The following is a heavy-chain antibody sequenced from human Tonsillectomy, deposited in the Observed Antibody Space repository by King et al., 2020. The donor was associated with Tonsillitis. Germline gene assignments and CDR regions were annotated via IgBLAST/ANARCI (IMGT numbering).Heavy chain of an antibody. D-gene: IGHD6-13*01. J-gene: IGHJ4*02. CDR3: ARQRGAVAVTSWRFDF. CDR2: IFYSGST. V-gene: IGHV4-59*08. Sequence: QLQESGPGLVKPSGTLSLTCSVSGGSITGFYWSWIRQSPGKGLEWIGYIFYSGSTNYNPSLKSRVTISVDTSKHPFSLRLNSVTAADTAVYYCARQRGAVAVTSWRFDFWGQGTLVTVSS. CDR1: GGSITGFY.